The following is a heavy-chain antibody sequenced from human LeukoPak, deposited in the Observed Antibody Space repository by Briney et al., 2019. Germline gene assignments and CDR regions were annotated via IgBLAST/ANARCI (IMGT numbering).Heavy chain of an antibody. V-gene: IGHV1-18*01. D-gene: IGHD6-19*01. CDR3: ARDHGEQWLARTFDY. CDR2: ISAYNGNT. J-gene: IGHJ4*02. CDR1: GYTFTSYG. Sequence: ASVKVSCKASGYTFTSYGISWVRRAPGQGLEWMGWISAYNGNTNYAQKLQGRVTMTTDTSTSTAYMELRSLRSDDTAVYYCARDHGEQWLARTFDYWGQGTLVTVSS.